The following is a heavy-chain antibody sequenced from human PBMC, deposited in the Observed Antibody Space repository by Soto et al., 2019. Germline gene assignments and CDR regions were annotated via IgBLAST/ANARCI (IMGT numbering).Heavy chain of an antibody. V-gene: IGHV3-15*01. CDR2: IKSKKDGGAR. Sequence: EVQVVESGGDLVEPGGSLRLSCVTSGFMFSSAWISWVRQAPGKGLEWVARIKSKKDGGARDYAAPVNGRFSISRDDSKSTVYLQMNSLRAEDTALYYCVEGWNDFWGQGTLVTVSS. CDR3: VEGWNDF. CDR1: GFMFSSAW. J-gene: IGHJ4*02. D-gene: IGHD1-1*01.